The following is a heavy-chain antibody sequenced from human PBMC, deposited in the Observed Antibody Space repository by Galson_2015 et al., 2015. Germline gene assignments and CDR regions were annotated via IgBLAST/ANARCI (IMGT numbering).Heavy chain of an antibody. CDR3: TGAPLSYYFDY. V-gene: IGHV4-59*08. CDR2: ISDSGST. J-gene: IGHJ4*02. Sequence: LSLTCTVSGASISSYYWSWIRQPPEKGLEYIGYISDSGSTDYNPSLKSRVTISVDTSKNQFSLKLRSVTAADTAVYYCTGAPLSYYFDYWDRGTLVTVSS. CDR1: GASISSYY.